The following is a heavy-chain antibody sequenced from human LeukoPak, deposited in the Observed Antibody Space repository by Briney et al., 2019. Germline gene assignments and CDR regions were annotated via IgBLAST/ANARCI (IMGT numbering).Heavy chain of an antibody. CDR2: IYSGGDT. Sequence: GGSLRLSCAVSGSTVKRNYMSWARQAPGKGLEWVSVIYSGGDTYYADSVKGRFTISRDNSRNTVYLQMNNLRPEDTAVYYCARLDDSNSRKPENDASDVWGQGTTVTVSS. J-gene: IGHJ3*01. V-gene: IGHV3-66*02. D-gene: IGHD1-14*01. CDR3: ARLDDSNSRKPENDASDV. CDR1: GSTVKRNY.